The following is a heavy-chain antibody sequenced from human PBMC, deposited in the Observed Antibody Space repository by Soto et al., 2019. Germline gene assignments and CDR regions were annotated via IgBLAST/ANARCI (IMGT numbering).Heavy chain of an antibody. CDR2: LNGGTGQT. J-gene: IGHJ6*02. CDR1: GYTFSTYG. V-gene: IGHV1-3*01. D-gene: IGHD1-1*01. Sequence: GASVKVSCKASGYTFSTYGMHWVRQAPGQSLEWMGWLNGGTGQTRYSQRFQDRVIITRDTSAGTGYMELSSLRSEDTAVYYCARGKGMEENYFYYGLDIWGQGTTVTVSS. CDR3: ARGKGMEENYFYYGLDI.